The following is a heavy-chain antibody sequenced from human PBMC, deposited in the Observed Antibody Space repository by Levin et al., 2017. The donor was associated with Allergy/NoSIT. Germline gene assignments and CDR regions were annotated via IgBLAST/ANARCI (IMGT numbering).Heavy chain of an antibody. Sequence: PGGSLRLSCTVSGGSISSSSYYWGWIRQPPGKGLEWIGSIYYSGSTYYNPSLKSRVTISVDTSKNQFSLKLSSVTAADTAVYYCARLDSSGWRDYWGQGTLVTVSS. CDR3: ARLDSSGWRDY. D-gene: IGHD6-19*01. CDR2: IYYSGST. CDR1: GGSISSSSYY. J-gene: IGHJ4*02. V-gene: IGHV4-39*01.